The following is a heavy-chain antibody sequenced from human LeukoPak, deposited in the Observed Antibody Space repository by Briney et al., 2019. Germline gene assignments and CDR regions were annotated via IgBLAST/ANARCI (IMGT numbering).Heavy chain of an antibody. CDR3: ARQEYYYGMDV. CDR2: IYDTGST. Sequence: SETLSLTCTVSGDSIRSNNYYWGWIRQPPGKGLEWIGSIYDTGSTFYNPSLKSRVIISVDTSKNQFSLKLSSVTAADTAVYYCARQEYYYGMDVWGQGTTVTVSS. J-gene: IGHJ6*02. V-gene: IGHV4-39*01. CDR1: GDSIRSNNYY.